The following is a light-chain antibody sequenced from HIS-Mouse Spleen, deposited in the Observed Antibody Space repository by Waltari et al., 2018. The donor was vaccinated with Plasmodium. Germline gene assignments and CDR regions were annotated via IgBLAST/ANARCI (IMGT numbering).Light chain of an antibody. CDR3: YSTDSSGNHRV. Sequence: SYELTQPPSVSVSPGQTARLTCSGDALPKKYAYWYEQKSGQAPVLVTSEDRKRPSGIPERFSGSSSGTMATVTISGAQVEDEADYYCYSTDSSGNHRVFGGGTKLTVL. V-gene: IGLV3-10*01. CDR2: EDR. CDR1: ALPKKY. J-gene: IGLJ3*02.